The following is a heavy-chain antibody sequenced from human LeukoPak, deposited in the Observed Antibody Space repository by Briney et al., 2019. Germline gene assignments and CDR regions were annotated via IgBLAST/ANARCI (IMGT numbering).Heavy chain of an antibody. D-gene: IGHD6-19*01. CDR3: ARNSGWYFGYAFDI. CDR1: GGSISSSSYY. CDR2: IYYSGST. J-gene: IGHJ3*02. V-gene: IGHV4-39*07. Sequence: SETLSLTCTVSGGSISSSSYYWGWIRQPPGKGLEWIGSIYYSGSTYYNPSLKSRVTVSVDTSKNQFSLKLSSVTAADTAVYYCARNSGWYFGYAFDIWGQGTMVTVSS.